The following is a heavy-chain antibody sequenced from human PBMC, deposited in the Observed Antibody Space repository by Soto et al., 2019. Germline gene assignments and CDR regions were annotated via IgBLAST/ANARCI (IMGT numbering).Heavy chain of an antibody. CDR1: GGSISRHY. CDR2: IYYSGST. Sequence: SETLSLTCTVSGGSISRHYWSWIRQPPGKGLEWIGYIYYSGSTNYNPSLKSRVTISVDTSKNQFSLKLSSVTAADTAVYYCARAQIYDSSGHYHYYFDYWGQGTLVTVSS. J-gene: IGHJ4*02. CDR3: ARAQIYDSSGHYHYYFDY. D-gene: IGHD3-22*01. V-gene: IGHV4-59*11.